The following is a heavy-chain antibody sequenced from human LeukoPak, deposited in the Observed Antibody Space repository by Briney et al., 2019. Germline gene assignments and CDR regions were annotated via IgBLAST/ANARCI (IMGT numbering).Heavy chain of an antibody. D-gene: IGHD6-25*01. Sequence: SETLSLTCTVSGGPISSYYWSWIRQPPGKGLEWIGYIYYNGNTNYNPSLKSRVTISIDTSKDQFSLKLTSVTAADTAVYYCARHYTSAMAYFDYWGRGTLVTVSS. CDR3: ARHYTSAMAYFDY. V-gene: IGHV4-59*08. J-gene: IGHJ4*02. CDR2: IYYNGNT. CDR1: GGPISSYY.